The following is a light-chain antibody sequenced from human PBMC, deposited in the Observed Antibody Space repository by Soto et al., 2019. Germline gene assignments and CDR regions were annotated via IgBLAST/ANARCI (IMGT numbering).Light chain of an antibody. CDR2: EVN. J-gene: IGLJ1*01. CDR3: CSSGGSPTYV. CDR1: SSNVGSYKL. Sequence: ALTQPASVSGSPGQSITISCTGTSSNVGSYKLVSWYQQHPGKAPKLMIFEVNKRPSGVSNRFSGSKSGNTASLTISGLKVEDEADYYCCSSGGSPTYVFGSGTKVTVL. V-gene: IGLV2-23*02.